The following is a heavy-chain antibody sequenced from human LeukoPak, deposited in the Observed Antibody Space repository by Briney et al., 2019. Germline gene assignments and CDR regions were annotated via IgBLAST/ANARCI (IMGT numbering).Heavy chain of an antibody. Sequence: GVSLRFSCAASGFTFSSYSMNWVRQAPGKGLEWVSYISSSSSTIYYADSVKGRFTISRDNAKNSLYLQMNSLRAEDTAVYYCARERGSDYWGQGTLVTVSS. J-gene: IGHJ4*02. CDR2: ISSSSSTI. V-gene: IGHV3-48*01. CDR1: GFTFSSYS. D-gene: IGHD3-10*01. CDR3: ARERGSDY.